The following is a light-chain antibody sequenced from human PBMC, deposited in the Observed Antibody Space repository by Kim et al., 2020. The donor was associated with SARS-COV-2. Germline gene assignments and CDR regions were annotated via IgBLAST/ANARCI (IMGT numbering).Light chain of an antibody. CDR1: KVGVKY. V-gene: IGLV3-1*01. CDR2: QDG. CDR3: QACDSSTHYV. Sequence: VSPGRTAGSPGSGDKVGVKYVCWYQQKAGQSPVVVIYQDGKRPSGIPGRFSGSNSGNTAILTISGTQAMDEADYYCQACDSSTHYVFGTGTKVTVL. J-gene: IGLJ1*01.